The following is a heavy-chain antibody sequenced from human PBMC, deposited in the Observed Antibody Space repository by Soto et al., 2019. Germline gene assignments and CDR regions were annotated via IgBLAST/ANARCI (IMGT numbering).Heavy chain of an antibody. CDR2: IVSILGLA. D-gene: IGHD3-3*01. Sequence: QVHLVQSGPEVKKPGSSVKVSCKASGDAIVKYTFTWVRQAPGQGLEWMGRIVSILGLATYEQNFQGRVAITAYKATTPVSVELSSLASADSAVYFCVSQAGYDAPVEFWCQGTRVTVS. V-gene: IGHV1-69*02. CDR1: GDAIVKYT. J-gene: IGHJ4*02. CDR3: VSQAGYDAPVEF.